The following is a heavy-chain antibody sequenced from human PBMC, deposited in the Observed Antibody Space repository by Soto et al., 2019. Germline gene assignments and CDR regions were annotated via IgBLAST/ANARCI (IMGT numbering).Heavy chain of an antibody. Sequence: GGTLRLSCVASRFPFTSYAMSWVRKAQGKELEWVAAISASGGATSHADSVKGRLTISRDNSKNTLYLQMNSLRAEDTAVYYCAKDVEGGSLFRGAFDYWGQGTQVTVSS. J-gene: IGHJ4*02. V-gene: IGHV3-23*01. CDR1: RFPFTSYA. D-gene: IGHD1-26*01. CDR3: AKDVEGGSLFRGAFDY. CDR2: ISASGGAT.